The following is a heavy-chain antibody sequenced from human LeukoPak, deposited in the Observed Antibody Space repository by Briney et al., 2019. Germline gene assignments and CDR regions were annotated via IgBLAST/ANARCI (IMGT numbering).Heavy chain of an antibody. CDR1: GFTFRNSY. Sequence: GGSLRLSCAASGFTFRNSYMSWMRQAPGKGLELVSYISSSGYTTYYADSVKGRFTISRDNAKNSLYLQMNSLRAEDMAIYYCARDASGDMYFFDYWGQGALAIVSS. V-gene: IGHV3-11*01. J-gene: IGHJ4*02. D-gene: IGHD4-17*01. CDR3: ARDASGDMYFFDY. CDR2: ISSSGYTT.